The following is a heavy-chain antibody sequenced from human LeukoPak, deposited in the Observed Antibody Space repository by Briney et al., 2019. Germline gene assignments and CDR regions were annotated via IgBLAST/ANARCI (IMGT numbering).Heavy chain of an antibody. CDR1: GFTVSSNS. D-gene: IGHD3-10*01. V-gene: IGHV3-53*03. CDR2: IYSGGST. J-gene: IGHJ4*02. CDR3: ARGNYYGSGSYPLDS. Sequence: PGGSLRLSCAASGFTVSSNSMSWVRQPPGKGLEWVSAIYSGGSTYFADSVKGRFTFSRDNSKNTVYLQMNSLRAEDTAVYYCARGNYYGSGSYPLDSWGQGTLVTVSS.